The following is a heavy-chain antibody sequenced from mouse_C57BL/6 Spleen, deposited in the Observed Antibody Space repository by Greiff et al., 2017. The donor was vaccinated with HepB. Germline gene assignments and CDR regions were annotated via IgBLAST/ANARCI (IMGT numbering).Heavy chain of an antibody. CDR2: IYWDDDK. V-gene: IGHV8-12*01. J-gene: IGHJ1*03. CDR3: ARSYYYGSSYWYFDV. Sequence: QVTLKVSGPGILQSSQTLSLTCSFSGFSLSTSGMGVSWIRQPSGKGLEWLAHIYWDDDKRHNPSLKSRLTISKDTSRNQVFLKITSVDTADTATYYCARSYYYGSSYWYFDVWGTGTTVTVSS. CDR1: GFSLSTSGMG. D-gene: IGHD1-1*01.